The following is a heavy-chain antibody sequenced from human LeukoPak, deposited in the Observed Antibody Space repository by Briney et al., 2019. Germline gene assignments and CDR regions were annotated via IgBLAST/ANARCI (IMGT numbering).Heavy chain of an antibody. CDR1: GGFFSGYY. CDR2: INHSGST. D-gene: IGHD3-10*01. Sequence: PSETLSLTCAVYGGFFSGYYWSWIRQPPGKGLEWIGEINHSGSTNYNPSLKSRVTISVDTSKNQFSLKLSSVTAADTAVYYCARGYYGSGKPRNYYYYYGMDVWGKGTTVTVSS. J-gene: IGHJ6*04. CDR3: ARGYYGSGKPRNYYYYYGMDV. V-gene: IGHV4-34*01.